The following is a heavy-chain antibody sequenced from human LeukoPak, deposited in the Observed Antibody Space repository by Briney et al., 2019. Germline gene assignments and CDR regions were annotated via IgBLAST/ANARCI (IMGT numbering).Heavy chain of an antibody. V-gene: IGHV1-46*01. D-gene: IGHD1-26*01. CDR2: INPSGGST. Sequence: ASVKVSCKASGGTFSSYAISWVRQAPGQGLEWMGIINPSGGSTSYARKFQGRVTMTRDTSTSTVYMELSSLRSEDTAVYYCAAWVRGRPNFDYWGQGTLVTVSS. J-gene: IGHJ4*02. CDR3: AAWVRGRPNFDY. CDR1: GGTFSSYA.